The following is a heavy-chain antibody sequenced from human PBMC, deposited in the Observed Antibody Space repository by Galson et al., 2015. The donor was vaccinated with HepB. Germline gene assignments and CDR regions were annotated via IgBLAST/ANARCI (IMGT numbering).Heavy chain of an antibody. Sequence: SLRLSCAASGFTFSSYSMNWVRQAPGKGLEWVSYISSSSSTIYYADPVKGRFTISRDNAKNSLYLQMNSLRAEDTAVYYCARDGSTGYSSSWYYNYYYYGMDVWGQGTTVTVSS. CDR1: GFTFSSYS. CDR3: ARDGSTGYSSSWYYNYYYYGMDV. D-gene: IGHD6-13*01. V-gene: IGHV3-48*01. CDR2: ISSSSSTI. J-gene: IGHJ6*02.